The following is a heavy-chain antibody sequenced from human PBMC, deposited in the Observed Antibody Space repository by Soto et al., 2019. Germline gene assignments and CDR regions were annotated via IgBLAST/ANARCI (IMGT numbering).Heavy chain of an antibody. V-gene: IGHV3-33*01. Sequence: GGSLRLSCAASGFTFSSYGIHWVRQAPGKGLEWVAVIWYDGSNKYYADSVKGRFTISRDNSKNTLYLQMNSLRAEDTAVYYCARVYGSGSIGAFDIWGQGTMVTVSS. CDR1: GFTFSSYG. D-gene: IGHD3-10*01. J-gene: IGHJ3*02. CDR2: IWYDGSNK. CDR3: ARVYGSGSIGAFDI.